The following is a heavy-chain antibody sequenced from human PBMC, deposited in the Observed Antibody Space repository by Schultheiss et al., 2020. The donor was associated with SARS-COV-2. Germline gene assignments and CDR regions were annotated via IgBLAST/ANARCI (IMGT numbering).Heavy chain of an antibody. CDR1: GFTFSSYW. V-gene: IGHV3-7*03. CDR3: AKHSISSTGYFDV. D-gene: IGHD6-6*01. Sequence: GGSLRLSCAASGFTFSSYWMSWVRQAPGKGLEWVANIKQDGSEKDYVDSVKGRFTISRDNAKNSLYLQMNSLRAEDTAVYYCAKHSISSTGYFDVWGRGTLVTVSS. J-gene: IGHJ2*01. CDR2: IKQDGSEK.